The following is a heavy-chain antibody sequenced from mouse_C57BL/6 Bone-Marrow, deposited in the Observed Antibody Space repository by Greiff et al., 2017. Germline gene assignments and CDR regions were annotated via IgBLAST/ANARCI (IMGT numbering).Heavy chain of an antibody. J-gene: IGHJ1*03. V-gene: IGHV3-8*01. D-gene: IGHD2-4*01. Sequence: EVKLVESGPGLAKPSQTLSLTCSVTGYSITSDYWNWIRKFPGNKLEYMGYISYSGSTYYNPSLKSRISITRDTSKNQYYLQLNSVTTEDTATYYCARGPYDYGGYFDVWGTGTTVTVSS. CDR3: ARGPYDYGGYFDV. CDR1: GYSITSDY. CDR2: ISYSGST.